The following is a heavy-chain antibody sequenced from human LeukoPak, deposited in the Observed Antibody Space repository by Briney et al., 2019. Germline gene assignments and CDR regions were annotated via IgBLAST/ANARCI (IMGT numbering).Heavy chain of an antibody. CDR2: INPSGGST. Sequence: EASVKVSCKASGYTFTSYYMHWVRQAPGQGLEWMGIINPSGGSTSYAQKFQGRVTMTRDTSTGTVYMELSSLRSEDTAVYYCARDLSGNYYDSSGYYFDYWGQGTLVTVSS. D-gene: IGHD3-22*01. CDR1: GYTFTSYY. CDR3: ARDLSGNYYDSSGYYFDY. J-gene: IGHJ4*02. V-gene: IGHV1-46*01.